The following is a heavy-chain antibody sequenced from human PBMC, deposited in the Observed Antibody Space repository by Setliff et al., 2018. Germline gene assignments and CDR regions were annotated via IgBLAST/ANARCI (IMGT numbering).Heavy chain of an antibody. J-gene: IGHJ4*02. CDR3: ARDLVGATADF. CDR2: INSDGTTT. CDR1: GFSFSTSW. V-gene: IGHV3-74*01. D-gene: IGHD1-26*01. Sequence: GSLRLSCAASGFSFSTSWMHWVRQAPGKGLVWVSRINSDGTTTDYADSVKGRFTISRDNAKNALYLQMNRLRVEDTAVYYCARDLVGATADFWGRGTLVTVSS.